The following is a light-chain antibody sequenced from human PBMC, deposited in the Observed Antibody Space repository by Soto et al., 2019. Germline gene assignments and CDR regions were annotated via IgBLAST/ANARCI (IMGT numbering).Light chain of an antibody. CDR1: SSDVGGSNY. CDR3: SSYTCNSLYV. J-gene: IGLJ1*01. CDR2: DVS. V-gene: IGLV2-14*01. Sequence: QSVLTQPASVSGSPGQTITISCTGTSSDVGGSNYVSWYQQLPGKAPKLMIYDVSDRPSGVSNRFSGSKSGNTASLTISGLQAEDEADYYCSSYTCNSLYVFGTGTKVT.